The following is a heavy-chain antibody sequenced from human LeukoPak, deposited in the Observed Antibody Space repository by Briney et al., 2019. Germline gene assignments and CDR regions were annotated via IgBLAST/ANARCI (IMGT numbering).Heavy chain of an antibody. Sequence: GGSLRLSCPASGFTFDDYAMHWVRQAPGKGLEWVSGISWNSGSIGYADSVKGRFTISRDNAKNSLYLQMNSLRAEDTALYYCAKGRGSSSWYYFDYWGQGTLVTVSS. CDR3: AKGRGSSSWYYFDY. V-gene: IGHV3-9*01. J-gene: IGHJ4*02. CDR1: GFTFDDYA. CDR2: ISWNSGSI. D-gene: IGHD6-13*01.